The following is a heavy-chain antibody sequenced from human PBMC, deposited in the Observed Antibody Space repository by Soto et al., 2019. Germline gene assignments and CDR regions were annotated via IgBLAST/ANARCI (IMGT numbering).Heavy chain of an antibody. CDR2: ISYSGSS. D-gene: IGHD3-16*01. J-gene: IGHJ4*02. V-gene: IGHV4-59*11. Sequence: SETLSLTCTVSGGSMSSHYWTWLRQPPGRGLEWIGYISYSGSSYYNPSLKSRVTISADTSRNQFSLRLTSVIAADTAVYFCARADPDASVGFWGQGTLVTVSS. CDR1: GGSMSSHY. CDR3: ARADPDASVGF.